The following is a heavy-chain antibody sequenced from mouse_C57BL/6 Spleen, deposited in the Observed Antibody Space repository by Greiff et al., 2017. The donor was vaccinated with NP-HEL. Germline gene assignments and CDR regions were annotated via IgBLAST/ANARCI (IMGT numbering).Heavy chain of an antibody. CDR2: IWSDGST. J-gene: IGHJ4*01. V-gene: IGHV2-6-1*01. D-gene: IGHD2-4*01. Sequence: VKLQQSGPGLVAPSQSLSITCTVSGFSLTSYGVHWVRQPPGKGLEWLVVIWSDGSTTYNSALKSRLSISKDNSKSQVFLKMNSLQTDDTAMYYCARHDDYVGAMDYWGQGTSVTVSS. CDR1: GFSLTSYG. CDR3: ARHDDYVGAMDY.